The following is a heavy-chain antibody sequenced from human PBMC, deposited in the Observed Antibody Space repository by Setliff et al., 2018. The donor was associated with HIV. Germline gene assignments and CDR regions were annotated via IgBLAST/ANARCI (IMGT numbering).Heavy chain of an antibody. D-gene: IGHD3-22*01. J-gene: IGHJ5*01. CDR1: SGSFSGYY. Sequence: KASETLSLTCAVYSGSFSGYYWSRIRQPPGKGLEWIGEINHSGSTNYNPSLKSRVTVSVDTSKNQFSLRLRSVTAADTAVYYCARGLLDRSGHRSDCFDSWGRGTPVTVSS. CDR3: ARGLLDRSGHRSDCFDS. CDR2: INHSGST. V-gene: IGHV4-34*01.